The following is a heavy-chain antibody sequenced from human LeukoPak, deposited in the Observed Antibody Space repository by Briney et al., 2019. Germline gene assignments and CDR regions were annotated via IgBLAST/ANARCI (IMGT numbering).Heavy chain of an antibody. CDR2: IKQDGSEK. Sequence: QSGGSLRLSCAASGLTFSSYWMSWVRQAPGKGLEWVANIKQDGSEKYYVDSVKGRFAISRDNAKNSLHLQMNSLRAEDTAVYYCVRIAAAGFDYWGQGTLVTVSS. D-gene: IGHD6-13*01. V-gene: IGHV3-7*03. CDR1: GLTFSSYW. J-gene: IGHJ4*02. CDR3: VRIAAAGFDY.